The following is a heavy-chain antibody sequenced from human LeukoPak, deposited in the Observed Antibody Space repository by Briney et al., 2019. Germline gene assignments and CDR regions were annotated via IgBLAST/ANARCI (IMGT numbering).Heavy chain of an antibody. D-gene: IGHD2-15*01. J-gene: IGHJ4*02. CDR3: ARDQIGIGYCSGGSCGELDY. V-gene: IGHV1-46*01. CDR1: GYTFTSYY. Sequence: APVKVSCKASGYTFTSYYMHWVRQAPGQGLEWMGIINPSGGSTSYAQKFQGRVTMTRDTSTSTVYMELSGLRSEDTAVYYCARDQIGIGYCSGGSCGELDYWGQGTLVTVSS. CDR2: INPSGGST.